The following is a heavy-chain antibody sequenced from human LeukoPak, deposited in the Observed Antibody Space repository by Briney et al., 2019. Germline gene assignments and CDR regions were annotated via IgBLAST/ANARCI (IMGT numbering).Heavy chain of an antibody. CDR1: GGSISSYY. D-gene: IGHD3-9*01. CDR3: ARDGGDILTGYYISLVE. Sequence: PSETLSLTCTVSGGSISSYYWSWIRQPPGKGLKWIGFIYYSGSTNYNPSLKSRVTISVDTSKNQFSLKLSSVTAADTAVYYCARDGGDILTGYYISLVEWGQGTLVTVSS. V-gene: IGHV4-59*12. CDR2: IYYSGST. J-gene: IGHJ4*02.